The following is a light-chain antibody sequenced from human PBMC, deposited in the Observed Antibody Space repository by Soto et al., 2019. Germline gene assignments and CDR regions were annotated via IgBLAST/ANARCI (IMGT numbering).Light chain of an antibody. Sequence: QSVLTQPPSASGTPGQRVTISCSGSSSNIGGNPVNWYQQLPGTAPKVLIYNNNQRPSGVPDRFSGSKSGTSASLAISGLQSEDEADYYCAAWHDSLNGPVFGGGTNSPS. CDR3: AAWHDSLNGPV. V-gene: IGLV1-44*01. CDR1: SSNIGGNP. J-gene: IGLJ3*02. CDR2: NNN.